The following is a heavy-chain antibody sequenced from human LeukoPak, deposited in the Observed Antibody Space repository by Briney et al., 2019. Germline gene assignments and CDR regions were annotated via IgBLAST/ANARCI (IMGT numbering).Heavy chain of an antibody. CDR3: AAGHNGIIPAKTFDY. CDR2: LNPNSGGT. J-gene: IGHJ4*02. V-gene: IGHV1-2*02. CDR1: GYTFASFG. D-gene: IGHD2-2*01. Sequence: ASVKVSCKASGYTFASFGITWVRQAPGQGLEWMGWLNPNSGGTDYAQRFQGRVTMTRDTSISTAYMELSSLRSDDTAVYYCAAGHNGIIPAKTFDYWGQGTLVTVSS.